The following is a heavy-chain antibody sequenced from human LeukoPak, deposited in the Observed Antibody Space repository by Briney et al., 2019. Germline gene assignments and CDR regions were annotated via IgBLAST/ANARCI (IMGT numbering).Heavy chain of an antibody. V-gene: IGHV3-21*01. CDR1: GFTFSSYS. Sequence: GGSLRLSCAASGFTFSSYSMNWVRQAPGKGLEWVSSISSSSSYIYYADSMKGRFTISRDNSKNTLYLQMNSLRAEDTAVYYCAKDRIAASGLSYYFDYWGQGTLVTVSS. CDR2: ISSSSSYI. J-gene: IGHJ4*02. CDR3: AKDRIAASGLSYYFDY. D-gene: IGHD6-13*01.